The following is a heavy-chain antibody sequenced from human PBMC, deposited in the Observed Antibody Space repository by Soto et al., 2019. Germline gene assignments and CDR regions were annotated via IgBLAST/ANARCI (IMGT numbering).Heavy chain of an antibody. CDR3: ARVASGAYYYCMDV. CDR1: GFTFSSYW. V-gene: IGHV3-7*01. CDR2: IKQDGSEK. D-gene: IGHD3-3*01. Sequence: EVQLVESGGGLVQPGGSLRLSCAASGFTFSSYWMSWVRQAPGKGLEWVANIKQDGSEKYYVDSVKGRFTISRDNAKNSLYLQMNSLRAEDTAVYYCARVASGAYYYCMDVWGKGTTVTVSS. J-gene: IGHJ6*03.